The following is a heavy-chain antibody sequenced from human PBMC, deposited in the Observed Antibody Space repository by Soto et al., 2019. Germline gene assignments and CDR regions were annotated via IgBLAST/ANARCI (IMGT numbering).Heavy chain of an antibody. D-gene: IGHD1-1*01. CDR2: ISSSSSYI. Sequence: EVQLVESGGGLVKPGGSLRLSCAASGFTFSSYSMNWVRQAPGKGLEWVSSISSSSSYIYYADSVKGRFTISRDNAKNSLYLQMNSLRAEDTAVYCCARAERSRYYFDYWGQGTLVTVSS. CDR3: ARAERSRYYFDY. J-gene: IGHJ4*02. CDR1: GFTFSSYS. V-gene: IGHV3-21*01.